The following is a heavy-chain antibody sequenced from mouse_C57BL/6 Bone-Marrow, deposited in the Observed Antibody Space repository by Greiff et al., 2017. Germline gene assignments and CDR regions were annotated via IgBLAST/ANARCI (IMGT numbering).Heavy chain of an antibody. J-gene: IGHJ3*01. Sequence: EVQVVESGGGLVKPGGSLKLSCAASGFTFSDYGMHWVRQAPEKGLEWVAYISSGSSTTYYADTVKGRFTISRDNAKNTLFLQMTSLRSEDTAMYYCARTRWLLPFAYWGQGTLVTVSA. CDR2: ISSGSSTT. V-gene: IGHV5-17*01. CDR1: GFTFSDYG. D-gene: IGHD2-3*01. CDR3: ARTRWLLPFAY.